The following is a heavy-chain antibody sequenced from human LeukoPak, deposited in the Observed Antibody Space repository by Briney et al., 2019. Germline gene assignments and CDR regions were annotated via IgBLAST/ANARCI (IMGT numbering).Heavy chain of an antibody. D-gene: IGHD3-10*02. V-gene: IGHV3-7*03. CDR3: TRENYVPDS. CDR2: ISDGGSAT. J-gene: IGHJ4*02. CDR1: GYTFSPYW. Sequence: GGSLRLSCVASGYTFSPYWMSWVRQTPGKGLEWVASISDGGSATYYVDSVRGRFTISRDDAKNSLFLQMNGLRADNTAVYYCTRENYVPDSWGQGTLVTVSS.